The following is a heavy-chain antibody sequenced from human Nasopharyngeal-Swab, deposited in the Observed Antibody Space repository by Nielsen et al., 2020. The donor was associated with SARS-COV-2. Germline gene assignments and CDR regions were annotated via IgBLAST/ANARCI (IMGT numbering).Heavy chain of an antibody. CDR2: ISSSSSTI. J-gene: IGHJ4*02. Sequence: GESLKISCAASGFTFSSYSMNWVRQAPGKGPEWVSYISSSSSTIYYADSVEGRFTISRDNAKNSLYLQMNSLRAEDTAVYYCARVGGLRFLEWLLSDDYWGQGTLVTVSS. D-gene: IGHD3-3*01. CDR3: ARVGGLRFLEWLLSDDY. CDR1: GFTFSSYS. V-gene: IGHV3-48*04.